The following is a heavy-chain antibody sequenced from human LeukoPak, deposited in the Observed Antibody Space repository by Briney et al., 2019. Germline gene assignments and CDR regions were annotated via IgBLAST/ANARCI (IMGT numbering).Heavy chain of an antibody. D-gene: IGHD3-10*01. CDR2: ISYSGTT. CDR3: ASHYGSGSGEWFDP. CDR1: GGSISNYY. V-gene: IGHV4-59*01. J-gene: IGHJ5*02. Sequence: SETLSLTCTISGGSISNYYWSWIRQPPGKGLQWIGYISYSGTTNYNPSLQSRVTISIDTSKNQFSLKLTSVTAADTAVYYCASHYGSGSGEWFDPWGQGTLVTVSS.